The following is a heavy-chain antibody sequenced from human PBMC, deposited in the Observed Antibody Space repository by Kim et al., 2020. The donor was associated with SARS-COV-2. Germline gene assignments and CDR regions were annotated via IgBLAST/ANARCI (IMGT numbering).Heavy chain of an antibody. V-gene: IGHV3-30*04. CDR1: GFTFSSYA. Sequence: GGSLRLSCAASGFTFSSYAMHWVRQAPGKGLEWVAVISYDGSNKYYVDSVKGRFTISRDNSKNTLYLQMNSLRAEDTAVYYCARDLEVATIYYYYYYGMDVWGQGTTVTVSS. CDR2: ISYDGSNK. CDR3: ARDLEVATIYYYYYYGMDV. D-gene: IGHD5-12*01. J-gene: IGHJ6*02.